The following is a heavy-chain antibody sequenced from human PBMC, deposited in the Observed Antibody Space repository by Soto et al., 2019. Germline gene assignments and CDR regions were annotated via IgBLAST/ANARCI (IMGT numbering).Heavy chain of an antibody. Sequence: GGSLRLSCAASGFTFSSYWMSWVRQAPGKGLEWVANIKQDGSEKYYVDSVKGRFTISRDNAKNSLYLQMNSLRAEDTAVYYCARDGDSSGYYFVQDYWGQGTLVTVSS. CDR1: GFTFSSYW. J-gene: IGHJ4*02. CDR2: IKQDGSEK. V-gene: IGHV3-7*05. CDR3: ARDGDSSGYYFVQDY. D-gene: IGHD3-22*01.